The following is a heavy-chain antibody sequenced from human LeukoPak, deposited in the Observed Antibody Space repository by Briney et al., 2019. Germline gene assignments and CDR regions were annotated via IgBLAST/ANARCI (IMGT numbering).Heavy chain of an antibody. Sequence: GGSLRLSCAASGFTFSSYSMNWVRQAPGKGLEWVSSISSSSSYIYYADSVKGRFTISRDNAHNSIYLQMDNLRPEDTALYYCATLDSAMLRRADVGAFWGQGTLVTVSS. CDR3: ATLDSAMLRRADVGAF. CDR1: GFTFSSYS. CDR2: ISSSSSYI. J-gene: IGHJ1*01. V-gene: IGHV3-21*06. D-gene: IGHD5-18*01.